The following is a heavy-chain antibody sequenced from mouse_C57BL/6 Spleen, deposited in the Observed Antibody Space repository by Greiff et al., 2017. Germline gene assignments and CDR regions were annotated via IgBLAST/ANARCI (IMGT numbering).Heavy chain of an antibody. V-gene: IGHV1-55*01. D-gene: IGHD2-4*01. J-gene: IGHJ3*01. CDR2: IYPGSGST. Sequence: QVQLKQPGAELVKPGASVKMSCKASGYTFTSYWITWAKQRPGQGLEWIGDIYPGSGSTNYNEKFKSKATLTVDTSSSTAYMQLSSLTSEDSAVYYCAREYYDYAFAYWGQGTLVTVSA. CDR1: GYTFTSYW. CDR3: AREYYDYAFAY.